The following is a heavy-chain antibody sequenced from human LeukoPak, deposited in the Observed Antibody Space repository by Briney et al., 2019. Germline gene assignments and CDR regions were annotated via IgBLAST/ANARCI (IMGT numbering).Heavy chain of an antibody. J-gene: IGHJ4*02. D-gene: IGHD1-26*01. V-gene: IGHV3-7*02. CDR1: GFTFSSYG. CDR3: ARLMGERSLFDY. CDR2: IKQDGNEK. Sequence: GGSLRLSCAASGFTFSSYGMHWVRQAPGKGLEWVANIKQDGNEKYYVDSVKGRFSISRDNAKNSVYLQMNGLRAEDTAVYYCARLMGERSLFDYWGQGVLVTVSS.